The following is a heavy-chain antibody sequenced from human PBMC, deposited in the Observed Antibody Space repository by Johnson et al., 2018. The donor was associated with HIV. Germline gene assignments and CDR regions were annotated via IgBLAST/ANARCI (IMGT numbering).Heavy chain of an antibody. Sequence: VRLVESGGGVVQPGRSLRLSCVASRFTFSSYPMHWVRQCPGKGLEWVALISYDGRNKYYTDSVKGRFTISRDNSKNTLSLQMDSLRPEDTAVYYCARNSHSSNWYEWEAFDIWGQGTMVTVSS. V-gene: IGHV3-30*04. J-gene: IGHJ3*02. D-gene: IGHD6-13*01. CDR1: RFTFSSYP. CDR2: ISYDGRNK. CDR3: ARNSHSSNWYEWEAFDI.